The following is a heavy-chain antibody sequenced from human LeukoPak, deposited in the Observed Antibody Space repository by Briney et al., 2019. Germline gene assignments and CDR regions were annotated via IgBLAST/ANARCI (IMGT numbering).Heavy chain of an antibody. CDR3: VGGSLGF. CDR2: ITVASGNT. Sequence: ASVTVSCTTLGYTFITSSIYWVRQAPGQRLEWLGWITVASGNTRYSENLQGRVTLTRDTSANTAYMELRNLKSEDTAVYYCVGGSLGFWGQGTLVTVSP. CDR1: GYTFITSS. J-gene: IGHJ4*02. V-gene: IGHV1-3*01.